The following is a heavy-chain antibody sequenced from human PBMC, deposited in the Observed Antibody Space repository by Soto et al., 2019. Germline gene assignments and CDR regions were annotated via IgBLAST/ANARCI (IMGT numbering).Heavy chain of an antibody. Sequence: EVQLSESGGGLVQPGGSLRLSCAGSGFTFINYAMNWVRQAPGKGLEWVSTISGGGDAPFFADSVRGRFTISRDNSKNTVTLRMNNLGVDDTAVYFCARKVPGSTSRPDYWYFDLWGRGTLVTVSS. J-gene: IGHJ2*01. V-gene: IGHV3-23*01. CDR2: ISGGGDAP. CDR1: GFTFINYA. D-gene: IGHD3-10*01. CDR3: ARKVPGSTSRPDYWYFDL.